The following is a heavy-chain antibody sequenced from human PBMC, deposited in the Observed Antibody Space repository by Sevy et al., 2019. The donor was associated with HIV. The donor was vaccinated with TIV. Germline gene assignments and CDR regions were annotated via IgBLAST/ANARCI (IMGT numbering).Heavy chain of an antibody. CDR1: GYTFTGYY. CDR3: ARDHGSGVKGYYYYYMDV. Sequence: ASVKVSCKASGYTFTGYYMHWVRQAPGQGLEWMGWINPNSGGTNYAQKFQGRVTMTRDTSISTAYMGLSRLRSDDTAVYYCARDHGSGVKGYYYYYMDVWGKGTTVTVSS. V-gene: IGHV1-2*02. CDR2: INPNSGGT. J-gene: IGHJ6*03. D-gene: IGHD3-10*01.